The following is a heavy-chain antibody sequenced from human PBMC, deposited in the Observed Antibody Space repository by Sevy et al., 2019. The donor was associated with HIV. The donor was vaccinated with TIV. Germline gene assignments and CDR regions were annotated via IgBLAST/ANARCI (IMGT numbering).Heavy chain of an antibody. Sequence: ASVKVSCKVSGYTLTKLSIHWVRQAPGKELEWMGEFAPQYGETIYAQRFQGRLTMTEDTSPDTAFMELSSLTSEDTAIYYCTTVGLRYYSGSSSYQGDWFDPWGQGTLVPSPQ. V-gene: IGHV1-24*01. CDR1: GYTLTKLS. CDR3: TTVGLRYYSGSSSYQGDWFDP. J-gene: IGHJ5*02. CDR2: FAPQYGET. D-gene: IGHD2-15*01.